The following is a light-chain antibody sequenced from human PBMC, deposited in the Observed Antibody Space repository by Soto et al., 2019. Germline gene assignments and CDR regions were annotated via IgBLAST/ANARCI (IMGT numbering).Light chain of an antibody. CDR1: QSVSSSN. J-gene: IGKJ5*01. CDR3: QLSKT. Sequence: EIVLTQSPATLSLSPGERATLSCGASQSVSSSNLAWYQHKPGLAPRLLIYDASSRATGIPDRFSGSGSGTDFTLTISRLEPEDFAVYYCQLSKTFGQGTRLEIK. CDR2: DAS. V-gene: IGKV3D-20*01.